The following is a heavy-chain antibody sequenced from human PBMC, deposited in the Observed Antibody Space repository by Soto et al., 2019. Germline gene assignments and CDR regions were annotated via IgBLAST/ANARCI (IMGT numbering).Heavy chain of an antibody. J-gene: IGHJ6*02. D-gene: IGHD2-21*02. CDR3: ARGTLAYCGGDCPAPYYYYGMDV. V-gene: IGHV1-46*01. CDR1: GYTFINYY. Sequence: ASVKVSCKASGYTFINYYMHWVRQAPGQGLEWMGIINPNGGSTTYAQKFQGRVTLTRDTSTNTVNMELSRLRSDDTAVYYCARGTLAYCGGDCPAPYYYYGMDVWGQGTTVTVSS. CDR2: INPNGGST.